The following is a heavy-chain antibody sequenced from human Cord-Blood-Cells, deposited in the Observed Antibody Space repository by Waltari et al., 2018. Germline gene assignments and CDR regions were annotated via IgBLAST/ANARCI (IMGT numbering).Heavy chain of an antibody. Sequence: QVQLVQSGAEVKKPGASVKVSCKASGYTFTSYDINWVRQATGQGLEWMGWMNPNSGNTGYAQKFQGRVTMTRNTSISTAYMELSSLRSEDTAVYYCARGAFKTIFPPIGYYYYYYGMDVWGQGTTVTVSS. D-gene: IGHD3-9*01. V-gene: IGHV1-8*01. CDR3: ARGAFKTIFPPIGYYYYYYGMDV. CDR1: GYTFTSYD. CDR2: MNPNSGNT. J-gene: IGHJ6*02.